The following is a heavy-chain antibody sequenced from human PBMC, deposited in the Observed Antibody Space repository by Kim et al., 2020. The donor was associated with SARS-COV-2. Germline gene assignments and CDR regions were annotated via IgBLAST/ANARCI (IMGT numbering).Heavy chain of an antibody. J-gene: IGHJ3*02. CDR3: ARAQGTGGNDAFDI. CDR1: GGSISSGGYY. D-gene: IGHD1-1*01. CDR2: IYYSGST. V-gene: IGHV4-31*03. Sequence: SETLSLTCTVSGGSISSGGYYWSWIRQHPGKGLEWIGYIYYSGSTYYNPSLKSRVTISVDTSKNQFSLKLSSVTAADTAVYYCARAQGTGGNDAFDIWGKGTMVTVSS.